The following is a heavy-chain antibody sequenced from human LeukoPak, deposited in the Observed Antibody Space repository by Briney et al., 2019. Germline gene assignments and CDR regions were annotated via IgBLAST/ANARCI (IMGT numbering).Heavy chain of an antibody. CDR2: ISAYNGNT. CDR1: GYTFTGYY. V-gene: IGHV1-18*04. Sequence: ASVKVSCKASGYTFTGYYMHWVRQAPGQGLEWMGWISAYNGNTNYAQKLQGRVTMTTDTSTSTAYMELRSLRSDDTAVYYCARTGSHYYDSFDYWGQGTLVTVSS. D-gene: IGHD3-22*01. J-gene: IGHJ4*02. CDR3: ARTGSHYYDSFDY.